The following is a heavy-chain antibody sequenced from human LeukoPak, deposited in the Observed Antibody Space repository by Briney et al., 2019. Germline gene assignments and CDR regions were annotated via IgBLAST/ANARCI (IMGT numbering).Heavy chain of an antibody. V-gene: IGHV3-66*01. CDR2: IYSGGST. D-gene: IGHD1-26*01. J-gene: IGHJ6*02. Sequence: GGSLRLSCAASGFTVSSNYMSWVRQAPGKGLEWVSVIYSGGSTYYADSVKGRSTISRDNSKNTLYLQMNSLRAEDTAVYYCARDTWDSDYYYGMDVWGQGTTVTVSS. CDR1: GFTVSSNY. CDR3: ARDTWDSDYYYGMDV.